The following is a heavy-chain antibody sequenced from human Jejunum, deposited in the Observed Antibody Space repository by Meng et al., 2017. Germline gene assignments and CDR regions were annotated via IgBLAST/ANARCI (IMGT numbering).Heavy chain of an antibody. J-gene: IGHJ4*02. CDR2: ISYSVNT. V-gene: IGHV4-39*07. CDR1: GDSINSTPYY. Sequence: QLQLQDSGPGLVKPSEPLSLTGTVSGDSINSTPYYWGWVRQPPGEGLEWLGSISYSVNTYYNPSLKSRVTISVDTSKNQFSLKVTSVTAADTAVYYCASDQYASAWFKYWGQGALVTVSS. D-gene: IGHD2-2*01. CDR3: ASDQYASAWFKY.